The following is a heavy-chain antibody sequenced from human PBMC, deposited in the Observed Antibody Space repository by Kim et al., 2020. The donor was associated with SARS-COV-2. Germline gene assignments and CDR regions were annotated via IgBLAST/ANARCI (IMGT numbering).Heavy chain of an antibody. D-gene: IGHD3-10*01. Sequence: GGSLRLSCAASGFTFSSYSMNWVRQAPGKGLEWVSSISSSSSYIYYADSVKGRFTISRDNAKNSLYLQMNSLRAEDTAVYYCARGSGDVLLWFGELLYRGNYFDYWGQGTLVTVSS. V-gene: IGHV3-21*01. CDR3: ARGSGDVLLWFGELLYRGNYFDY. CDR1: GFTFSSYS. J-gene: IGHJ4*02. CDR2: ISSSSSYI.